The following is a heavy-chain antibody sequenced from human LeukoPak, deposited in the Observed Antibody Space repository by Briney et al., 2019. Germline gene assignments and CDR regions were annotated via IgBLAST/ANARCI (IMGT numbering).Heavy chain of an antibody. CDR1: GGTFSSYA. D-gene: IGHD3-22*01. CDR2: IIPIFGTA. Sequence: SVKVSCKASGGTFSSYAISWVRQAPGQGLEWMGGIIPIFGTANYAQKFQGRVTITADESTSTAYMELSSLRSEDTAVYYCARVGYSYDSSGYYGFDYWGQGTLVTVSS. CDR3: ARVGYSYDSSGYYGFDY. V-gene: IGHV1-69*01. J-gene: IGHJ4*02.